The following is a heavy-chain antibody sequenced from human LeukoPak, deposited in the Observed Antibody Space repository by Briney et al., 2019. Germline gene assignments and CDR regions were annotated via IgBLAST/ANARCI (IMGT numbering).Heavy chain of an antibody. Sequence: PGGSLRLSCAASGFTFSTYSGNWIRQAPGKGLEWVSSISDDSNYIFYADSVKGRFTISGDNAKNTLYLQMNSLTAEDSAVYYCASHRGSNRPFDYWGQGTLVTVSS. D-gene: IGHD1-26*01. V-gene: IGHV3-21*01. CDR1: GFTFSTYS. CDR2: ISDDSNYI. CDR3: ASHRGSNRPFDY. J-gene: IGHJ4*02.